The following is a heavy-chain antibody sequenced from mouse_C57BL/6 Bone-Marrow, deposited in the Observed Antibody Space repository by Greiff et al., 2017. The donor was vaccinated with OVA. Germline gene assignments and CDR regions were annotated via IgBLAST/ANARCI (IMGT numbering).Heavy chain of an antibody. CDR2: IHPNSGST. Sequence: QVQLQQPGAELVKPGASVKLSCKASGYTFTSYWMHWVKQRPGQGLEWIGMIHPNSGSTNYNEKFKSKATLTVDKSSSTAYMQLSSLTSEDSAVYYCARGGVGLGRWAMDYWGQGTTVTVSS. V-gene: IGHV1-64*01. J-gene: IGHJ4*01. CDR3: ARGGVGLGRWAMDY. D-gene: IGHD4-1*01. CDR1: GYTFTSYW.